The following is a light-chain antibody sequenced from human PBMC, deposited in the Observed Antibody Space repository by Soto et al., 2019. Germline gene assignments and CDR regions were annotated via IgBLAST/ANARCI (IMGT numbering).Light chain of an antibody. CDR1: QTISSY. V-gene: IGKV1-39*01. CDR2: GAS. Sequence: DIQMTQSPSSLSASVGDRVTITCRASQTISSYLNWYQQKPGKAPKVLIYGASSLQSGVPSRFSGSGSGTDFTLTITSLQPEDFATYYCQQSYSNPWTFGQGTKVEIK. J-gene: IGKJ1*01. CDR3: QQSYSNPWT.